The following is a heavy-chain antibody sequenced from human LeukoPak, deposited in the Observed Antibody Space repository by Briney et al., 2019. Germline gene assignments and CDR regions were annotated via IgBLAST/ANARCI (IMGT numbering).Heavy chain of an antibody. CDR1: GFTFSSYS. CDR2: IRSRSSYI. V-gene: IGHV3-21*01. J-gene: IGHJ3*02. Sequence: GGSLRLSCAASGFTFSSYSMNWVRQAPGKGLEWVSSIRSRSSYIYYADSVKGRFTISRDNAKNSLYLQMNSLRAEDTAVYYCARDSSIRSLNGDYRDAFDIWGQGTMVTVSS. D-gene: IGHD4-17*01. CDR3: ARDSSIRSLNGDYRDAFDI.